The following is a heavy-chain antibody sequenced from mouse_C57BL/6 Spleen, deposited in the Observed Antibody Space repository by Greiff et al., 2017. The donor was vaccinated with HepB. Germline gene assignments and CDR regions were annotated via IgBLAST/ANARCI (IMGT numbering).Heavy chain of an antibody. J-gene: IGHJ2*01. CDR3: ARKGNDYDGYYFDY. CDR2: IWTGGGT. Sequence: VMLVESGPGLVAPSQSLSITCTVSGFSLTSYAISWVRQPPGKGLEWLGVIWTGGGTNYNSALKSRLSISKDNSKSQVFLKMNSLQTDDTARYYCARKGNDYDGYYFDYWGQGTTLTVSS. V-gene: IGHV2-9-1*01. CDR1: GFSLTSYA. D-gene: IGHD2-4*01.